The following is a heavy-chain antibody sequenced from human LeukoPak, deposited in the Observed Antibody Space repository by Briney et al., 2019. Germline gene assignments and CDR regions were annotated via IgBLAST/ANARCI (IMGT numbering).Heavy chain of an antibody. CDR3: AKSGPYFYES. Sequence: GGSLRLSCAASGFTFSTFGMSWGRQAPGKGLEWVSTFGGTGAGIYYADSVKGRFTVSRDNSKNTLYLQMNSLRGEDTAIYYCAKSGPYFYESWGQGTLVTVSS. V-gene: IGHV3-23*01. CDR2: FGGTGAGI. CDR1: GFTFSTFG. J-gene: IGHJ4*02. D-gene: IGHD1-26*01.